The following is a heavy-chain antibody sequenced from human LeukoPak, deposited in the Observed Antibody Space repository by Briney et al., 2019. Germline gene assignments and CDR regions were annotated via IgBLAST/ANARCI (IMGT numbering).Heavy chain of an antibody. V-gene: IGHV1-2*04. D-gene: IGHD3-10*01. Sequence: ASVKVSCKASGYTFTGYYMHWVRQAPGQGLGWMGWINPNSGGTNYAQKFQGWVTMTRDTSISTACMELSRLRSDDTAVYYCARGTMVRGARGPIDYWGQGTLVTVSS. CDR1: GYTFTGYY. CDR2: INPNSGGT. CDR3: ARGTMVRGARGPIDY. J-gene: IGHJ4*02.